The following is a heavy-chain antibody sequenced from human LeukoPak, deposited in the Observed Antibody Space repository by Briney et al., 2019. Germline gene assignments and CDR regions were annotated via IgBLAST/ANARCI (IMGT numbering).Heavy chain of an antibody. CDR1: GFTFDDYA. CDR2: ISWNSGSI. Sequence: PGRSLRLSCAASGFTFDDYAMHWVRQAPGKGLEWVSGISWNSGSIGYADSVKGRFTISRDNAKNSLYLQMNSLRAEDTALYYCAKGRLGYFGYWGQGTLVTVSS. V-gene: IGHV3-9*01. J-gene: IGHJ4*02. CDR3: AKGRLGYFGY. D-gene: IGHD3-16*01.